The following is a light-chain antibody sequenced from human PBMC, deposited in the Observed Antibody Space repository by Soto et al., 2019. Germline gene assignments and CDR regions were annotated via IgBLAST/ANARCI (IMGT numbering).Light chain of an antibody. J-gene: IGKJ5*01. CDR1: QSVLSNSNNKNF. V-gene: IGKV4-1*01. Sequence: IVMTQSPDSLAVSLGERASINCKSSQSVLSNSNNKNFLAWFQQKPGQPPKLLISWASTRESGVPDRFSGSGSGSDFTLTISSLQAEDVAVYYCQQHYGAPITFSQGTRLEIK. CDR2: WAS. CDR3: QQHYGAPIT.